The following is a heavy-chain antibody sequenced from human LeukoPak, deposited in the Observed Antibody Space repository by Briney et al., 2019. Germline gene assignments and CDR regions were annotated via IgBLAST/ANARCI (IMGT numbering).Heavy chain of an antibody. D-gene: IGHD1-26*01. CDR1: GFTFSSYA. J-gene: IGHJ4*02. V-gene: IGHV3-64*01. CDR2: ITSNGHNT. CDR3: AALGATTVGY. Sequence: GGSLRLSCAASGFTFSSYAMHWVRQAPGKGLEYVSTITSNGHNTYYANSVKGRFTISRDNSKNTLYLQMGSLRAEDMAVYYCAALGATTVGYWGQGTLVTVSS.